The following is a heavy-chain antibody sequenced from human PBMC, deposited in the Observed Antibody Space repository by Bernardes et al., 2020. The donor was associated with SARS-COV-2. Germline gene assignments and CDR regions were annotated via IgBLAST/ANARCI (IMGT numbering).Heavy chain of an antibody. D-gene: IGHD2-21*01. Sequence: GGSLRLSCAASGFTFDDYAMHWVRQAPGKGLEWVSGISWNSGSIGYADSVKGRFTISRDNAKNSLYLQMNSLRAEDTALYYCAKGGLFPAVYWGQGTLVTVSS. CDR1: GFTFDDYA. J-gene: IGHJ4*02. CDR2: ISWNSGSI. V-gene: IGHV3-9*01. CDR3: AKGGLFPAVY.